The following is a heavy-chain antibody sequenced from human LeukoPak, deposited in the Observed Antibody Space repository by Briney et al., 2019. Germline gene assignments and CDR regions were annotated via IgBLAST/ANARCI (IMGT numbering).Heavy chain of an antibody. V-gene: IGHV1-46*01. CDR2: INPSGGST. J-gene: IGHJ3*01. CDR3: ARDEVNTAMVL. Sequence: ASVKVSCKASGYTFTSYYMHWVRQAPGQGLEWMGIINPSGGSTSYAQKFQGGVTMTRDMSTSTVYMELSSLRSEDTAMYYCARDEVNTAMVLWGQGTMVTVSS. D-gene: IGHD5-18*01. CDR1: GYTFTSYY.